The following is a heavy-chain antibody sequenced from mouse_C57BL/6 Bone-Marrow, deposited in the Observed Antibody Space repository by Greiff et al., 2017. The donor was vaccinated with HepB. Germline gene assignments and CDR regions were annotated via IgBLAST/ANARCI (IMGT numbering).Heavy chain of an antibody. Sequence: EVQVVESGGDLVKPGGSLKLSCAASGFTFSSYGMSWVRQTPDKRLEWVATISSGGSYTYYPDSVKGRFTISRDNAKNTLYLQMSSLESEDTAMYYCARSSMDYWGQGTSVTVSS. V-gene: IGHV5-6*01. J-gene: IGHJ4*01. CDR1: GFTFSSYG. CDR2: ISSGGSYT. CDR3: ARSSMDY.